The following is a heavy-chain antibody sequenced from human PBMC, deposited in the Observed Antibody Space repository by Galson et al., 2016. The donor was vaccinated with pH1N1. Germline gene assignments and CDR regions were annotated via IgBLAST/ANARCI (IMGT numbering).Heavy chain of an antibody. D-gene: IGHD5-24*01. CDR2: TIPIIGIA. Sequence: SAKVSCKVSGGTVSSYAIRRVRQAPGQGLEWMGSTIPIIGIANYAQNFQGRVTTTADESTSTAHMELSSLRSEDTAVYYCARYRDGYNSPFDFWGQGALVTVSS. J-gene: IGHJ4*02. CDR3: ARYRDGYNSPFDF. CDR1: GGTVSSYA. V-gene: IGHV1-69*04.